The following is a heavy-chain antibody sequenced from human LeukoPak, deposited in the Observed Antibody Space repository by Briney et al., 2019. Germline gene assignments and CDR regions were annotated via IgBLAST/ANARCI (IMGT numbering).Heavy chain of an antibody. V-gene: IGHV3-23*01. CDR1: GFTFSSYA. Sequence: GGSLRLSCAASGFTFSSYAMSWVRQAPGKGLEWVSGISGSGGSTYADSVKGRFTISRDNSKNTLYLQMSSLRAEDTAVYYCAKEGRVGASVYFQHWGQGTLVTVSS. J-gene: IGHJ1*01. CDR2: ISGSGGST. CDR3: AKEGRVGASVYFQH. D-gene: IGHD1-26*01.